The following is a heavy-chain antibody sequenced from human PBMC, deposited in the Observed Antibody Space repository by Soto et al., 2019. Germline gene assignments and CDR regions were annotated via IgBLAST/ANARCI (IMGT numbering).Heavy chain of an antibody. Sequence: EVQLVETGGGLIQPGGSLRLSCAASGFTVSSNYMSWVRQAPGKGLEWVSVIYSGGSTYYADSVKGRFTISRDNSKNTLYLQMNSLRAEDTAVYYCARDHKSYGPYYYGMDVWGQGTTVTVSS. V-gene: IGHV3-53*02. J-gene: IGHJ6*02. CDR1: GFTVSSNY. CDR2: IYSGGST. D-gene: IGHD4-17*01. CDR3: ARDHKSYGPYYYGMDV.